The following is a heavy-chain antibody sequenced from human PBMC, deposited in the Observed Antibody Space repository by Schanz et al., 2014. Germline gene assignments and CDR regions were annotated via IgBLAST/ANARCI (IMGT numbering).Heavy chain of an antibody. J-gene: IGHJ4*02. CDR1: AYTFTGYS. CDR2: INPNSGAT. Sequence: QVQLVQSGGEVKKPGASVKVSCKASAYTFTGYSLHWVRQAPGQGLEWLGWINPNSGATSSAQKFQGRVTMTRDTSSSTVYMQLSSLTSDDTAIYYCARVTTGYDSWGQGTLVTVSS. D-gene: IGHD5-12*01. CDR3: ARVTTGYDS. V-gene: IGHV1-2*02.